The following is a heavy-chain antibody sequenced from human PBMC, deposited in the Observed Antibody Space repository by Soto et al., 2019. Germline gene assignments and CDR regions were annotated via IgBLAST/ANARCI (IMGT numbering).Heavy chain of an antibody. Sequence: LGESLKISCKGSGYSFTSYWISWVRQMPGKGLEWMGRIDPSDSYTNYSPSFQGHVTISADKSISTAYLQWSSLKASDTAMYYCARQYCSSTVCYGMDVWGQGTTVTVSS. D-gene: IGHD2-2*01. V-gene: IGHV5-10-1*01. CDR3: ARQYCSSTVCYGMDV. J-gene: IGHJ6*02. CDR2: IDPSDSYT. CDR1: GYSFTSYW.